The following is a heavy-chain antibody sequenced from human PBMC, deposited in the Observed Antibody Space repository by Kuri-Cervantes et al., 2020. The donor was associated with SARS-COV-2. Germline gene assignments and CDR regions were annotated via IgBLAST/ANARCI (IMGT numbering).Heavy chain of an antibody. J-gene: IGHJ4*02. CDR2: IYYSGST. Sequence: SCTVSGGSISSGDYYWSWIRQPPGKGLEWIGYIYYSGSTYYNPSLKSRVTISVDTSKNQFSLKLSSVTAADTAVYYCARSIAAAGPIDYWGQGTLVTVSS. CDR1: GGSISSGDYY. CDR3: ARSIAAAGPIDY. V-gene: IGHV4-30-4*08. D-gene: IGHD6-13*01.